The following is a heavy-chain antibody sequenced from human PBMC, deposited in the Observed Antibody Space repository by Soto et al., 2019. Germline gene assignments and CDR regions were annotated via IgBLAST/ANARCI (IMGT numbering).Heavy chain of an antibody. D-gene: IGHD3-22*01. V-gene: IGHV3-11*01. J-gene: IGHJ3*02. Sequence: SLRLSCAASGFTFFSDYYMTWIRQAPGKGLEWVSSISSSGDYTYYADSLKGRFTISRDNAKKSLFLQVNSLRAEDTAVYYCARETPDKSFDIWGQGTMVTVSS. CDR2: ISSSGDYT. CDR3: ARETPDKSFDI. CDR1: GFTFFSDYY.